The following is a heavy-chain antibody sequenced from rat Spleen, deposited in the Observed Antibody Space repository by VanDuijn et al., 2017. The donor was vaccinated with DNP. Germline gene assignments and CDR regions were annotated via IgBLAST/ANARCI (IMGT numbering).Heavy chain of an antibody. CDR2: ISGGGST. CDR3: TRVNY. CDR1: GFSLTDYG. Sequence: QVQLKESGPGMVQPSQTLSLTCTVSGFSLTDYGVHWVRLPPGKGLEWIAAISGGGSTYYNSVLKSRLSISRDTSKSQVFLKMNSLQSEDTAIYYCTRVNYWGQGTLVTVSS. J-gene: IGHJ3*01. V-gene: IGHV2S8*01.